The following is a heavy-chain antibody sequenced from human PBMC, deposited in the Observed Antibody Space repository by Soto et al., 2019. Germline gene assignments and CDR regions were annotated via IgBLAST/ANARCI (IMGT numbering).Heavy chain of an antibody. Sequence: EVQLLESGGDLVQPGGSLRLSCAASGFTFSNYIMAWVRQSPGKGLDCVSTISGSGDTTYYAVSVKGRFVISRDNSKDTVYLEMNRLRSDDTAVYYCAKDGYCKADYWGQGTMVTVSS. D-gene: IGHD5-18*01. CDR2: ISGSGDTT. V-gene: IGHV3-23*01. CDR1: GFTFSNYI. CDR3: AKDGYCKADY. J-gene: IGHJ4*02.